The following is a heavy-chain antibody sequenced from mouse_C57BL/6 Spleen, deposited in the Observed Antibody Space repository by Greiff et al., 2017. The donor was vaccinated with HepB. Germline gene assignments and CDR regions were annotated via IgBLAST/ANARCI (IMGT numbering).Heavy chain of an antibody. Sequence: EVKLMESEGGLVQPGSSMKLSCTASGFTFSDYYMAWVRQVPEKGLEWVANINYDGSSTYYLDSLKSRFIISRDNAKNILYLQMSSLKSEDTATYYCARVMGNYAFAYWGQGTLVTVSA. D-gene: IGHD2-1*01. J-gene: IGHJ3*01. CDR1: GFTFSDYY. CDR3: ARVMGNYAFAY. CDR2: INYDGSST. V-gene: IGHV5-16*01.